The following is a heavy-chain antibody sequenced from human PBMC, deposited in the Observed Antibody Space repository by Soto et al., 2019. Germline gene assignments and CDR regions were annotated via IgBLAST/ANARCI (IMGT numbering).Heavy chain of an antibody. J-gene: IGHJ2*01. D-gene: IGHD5-12*01. Sequence: SESLSLTCTLSSRSLSSSSFYWGWIRQPPGRWLVWFVRIDYSQSTYYKPSIKARDTISKDPSKIQFSLTLSSVTAADTAVYYCARHWGTEWLRIYWYFDLWGRVTLFT. CDR3: ARHWGTEWLRIYWYFDL. V-gene: IGHV4-39*01. CDR1: SRSLSSSSFY. CDR2: IDYSQST.